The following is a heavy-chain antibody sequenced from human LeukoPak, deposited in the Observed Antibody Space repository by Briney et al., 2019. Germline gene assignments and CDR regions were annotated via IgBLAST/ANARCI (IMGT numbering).Heavy chain of an antibody. J-gene: IGHJ4*02. CDR1: GGSFSGYF. CDR3: ARAPSGEVESSARKDYLHY. Sequence: SETLPLTCTVYGGSFSGYFWGWIRQPPGKGLEWIGEINHSGGTNYNPSLKSRVTISVDTSKNQFSLKMNSLTAADTAVYYCARAPSGEVESSARKDYLHYWGQGTLVTVSS. D-gene: IGHD7-27*01. CDR2: INHSGGT. V-gene: IGHV4-34*01.